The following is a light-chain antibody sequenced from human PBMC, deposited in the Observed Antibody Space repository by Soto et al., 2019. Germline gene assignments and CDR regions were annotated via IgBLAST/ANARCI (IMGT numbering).Light chain of an antibody. Sequence: QLVLTQPPSASGSPGQSVAISCTGTSSDVGGYNYVSWYQQHPGKAPKLMIYEVNKWPSGVPDRFSGSKSGNTASLTVSGLQAEDEADYYCSSYAGSSNVFGTGTKLTVL. V-gene: IGLV2-8*01. CDR1: SSDVGGYNY. CDR3: SSYAGSSNV. J-gene: IGLJ1*01. CDR2: EVN.